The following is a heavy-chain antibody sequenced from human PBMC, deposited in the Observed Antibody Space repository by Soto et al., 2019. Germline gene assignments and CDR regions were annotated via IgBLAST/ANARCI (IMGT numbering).Heavy chain of an antibody. V-gene: IGHV1-18*01. Sequence: ASVKVSCKASGYTFTSYGISWVRQAPGQGLEWMGWISAYNGNTNYAQKLQGRVTMTTDTSTSTAYMELRSLRSDDTAVYYCAREPHYSSSWYGLLDYWGQGTLVTVSS. CDR2: ISAYNGNT. D-gene: IGHD6-13*01. J-gene: IGHJ4*02. CDR1: GYTFTSYG. CDR3: AREPHYSSSWYGLLDY.